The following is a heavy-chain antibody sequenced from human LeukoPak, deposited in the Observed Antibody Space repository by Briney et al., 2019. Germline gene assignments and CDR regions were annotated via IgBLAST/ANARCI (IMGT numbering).Heavy chain of an antibody. D-gene: IGHD3-3*01. CDR3: AKFYYDFWSGYFDY. CDR1: GGSISSGSDY. Sequence: SQTLSLTCTVSGGSISSGSDYWSWIRQPAGKGLEWIGRIYISGSSNYNPSLKSRVTISLDTSKNQFSLKLSSVTAADTAVYYCAKFYYDFWSGYFDYWGQGTLVTVSS. V-gene: IGHV4-61*02. J-gene: IGHJ4*02. CDR2: IYISGSS.